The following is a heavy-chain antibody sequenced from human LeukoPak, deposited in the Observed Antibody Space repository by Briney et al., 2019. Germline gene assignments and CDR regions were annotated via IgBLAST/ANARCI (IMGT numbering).Heavy chain of an antibody. CDR1: GFTFSSYE. V-gene: IGHV3-48*03. CDR3: ARESSSSWSSNFDY. J-gene: IGHJ4*02. Sequence: GGSLRLPCAASGFTFSSYEMNWVRQAPGKGLEWVSYISSSGSTIYYADSVKGRFTISRDNAKNSLYLQMNSLRAEDTAVYYCARESSSSWSSNFDYWGQGTLVTVSS. CDR2: ISSSGSTI. D-gene: IGHD6-13*01.